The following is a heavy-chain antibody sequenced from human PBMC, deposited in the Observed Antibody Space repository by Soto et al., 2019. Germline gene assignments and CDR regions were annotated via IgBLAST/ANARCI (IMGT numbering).Heavy chain of an antibody. Sequence: PSETLSLTCTVSGGSISSYYWSWIRQPAGKGLEWIGRIYISGSTNYNPSLKSRVTMSVDTSKNQFSLKLSSVTAADTAVYYCARDFSYYYDSSGYRSPYYYYGMDVWGQGTMVTVSS. D-gene: IGHD3-22*01. CDR1: GGSISSYY. J-gene: IGHJ6*02. V-gene: IGHV4-4*07. CDR2: IYISGST. CDR3: ARDFSYYYDSSGYRSPYYYYGMDV.